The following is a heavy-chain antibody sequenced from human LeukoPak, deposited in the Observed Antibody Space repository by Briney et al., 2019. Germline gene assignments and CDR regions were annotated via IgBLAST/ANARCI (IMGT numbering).Heavy chain of an antibody. CDR1: GGSISSSSYH. CDR2: IYYSGST. CDR3: ATVGATIGY. V-gene: IGHV4-39*07. Sequence: PSETLSLTCTVSGGSISSSSYHWGWIRQPPGKGLEWIGSIYYSGSTYYNPSLKSRVTISVDTSKNQFSLKLSSVTAADTAVYYCATVGATIGYWGQGTLVTVSS. J-gene: IGHJ4*02. D-gene: IGHD1-26*01.